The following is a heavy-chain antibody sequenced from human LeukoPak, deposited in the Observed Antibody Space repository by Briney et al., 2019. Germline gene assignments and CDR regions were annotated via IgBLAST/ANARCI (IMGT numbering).Heavy chain of an antibody. CDR3: TNSGRNYYYYYMDV. CDR1: GFTFDDYG. CDR2: INWNGGST. Sequence: GGSLRLSCAASGFTFDDYGMSWVRQAPGKGLEWVAGINWNGGSTGYADSVKGRFTISRDNAKNSLYLQMNSLRAEDTALYYCTNSGRNYYYYYMDVWGKGTTVTVSS. J-gene: IGHJ6*03. V-gene: IGHV3-20*04. D-gene: IGHD2-15*01.